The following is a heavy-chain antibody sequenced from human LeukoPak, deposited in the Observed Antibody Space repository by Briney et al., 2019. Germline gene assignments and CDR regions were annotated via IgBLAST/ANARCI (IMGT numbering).Heavy chain of an antibody. J-gene: IGHJ6*02. Sequence: PSETLSLTCTVSGGSISSYYWSWIRQPPGKGLEWIGYIYYSGSTNYNPSLTSRVTISVDTSKNQFSLKLSSVTAADTAVYYCARGYYYGMDVWGQGTTVTVSS. V-gene: IGHV4-59*01. CDR3: ARGYYYGMDV. CDR2: IYYSGST. CDR1: GGSISSYY.